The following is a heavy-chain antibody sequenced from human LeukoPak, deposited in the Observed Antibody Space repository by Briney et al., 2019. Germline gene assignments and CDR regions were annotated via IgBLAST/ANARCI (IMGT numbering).Heavy chain of an antibody. CDR1: GFTFSDYY. CDR3: ARDLKGTHYYGSGSIDHGMDV. D-gene: IGHD3-10*01. Sequence: PGGSLRLSCAASGFTFSDYYMSWIRQAPGKGLEWVSYTSSSGSTIYYADSVKGRFTISRDNVKNSLYLQMNSLRAEDTAVYYCARDLKGTHYYGSGSIDHGMDVWGQGTTVTVSS. CDR2: TSSSGSTI. V-gene: IGHV3-11*01. J-gene: IGHJ6*02.